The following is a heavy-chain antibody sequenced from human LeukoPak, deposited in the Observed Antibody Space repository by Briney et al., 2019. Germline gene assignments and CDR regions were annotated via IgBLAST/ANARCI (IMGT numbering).Heavy chain of an antibody. V-gene: IGHV3-64*01. CDR1: GFTFSSYA. J-gene: IGHJ4*02. CDR2: ISSNGGST. D-gene: IGHD3-3*01. Sequence: QPGGSLRLSCAASGFTFSSYAMHWVRQAPGKGLEYVSAISSNGGSTYYANSVKGRFTISRDNSKNTLYLQMGSLRAEDMAVYYCARGMTYDFWTTAGFDYWGQGTLVTVSS. CDR3: ARGMTYDFWTTAGFDY.